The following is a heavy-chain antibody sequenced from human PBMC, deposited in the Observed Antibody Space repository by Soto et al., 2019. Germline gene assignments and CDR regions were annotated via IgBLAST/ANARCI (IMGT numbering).Heavy chain of an antibody. J-gene: IGHJ4*01. CDR2: IRSAGDRA. D-gene: IGHD3-22*01. V-gene: IGHV3-64D*06. Sequence: GGSLRLSCSASGFTFSNYAMHWVRQSPGKGLEYVSAIRSAGDRAFYADSVKGRFTISRDNSKNTLFLQLTSLRPEDTAVYYCVRNYYDSSGDYGLSDYWG. CDR1: GFTFSNYA. CDR3: VRNYYDSSGDYGLSDY.